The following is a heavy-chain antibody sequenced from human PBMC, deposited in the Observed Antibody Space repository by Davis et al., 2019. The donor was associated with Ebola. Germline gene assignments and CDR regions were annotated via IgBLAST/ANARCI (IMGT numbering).Heavy chain of an antibody. CDR2: IYYNGRT. V-gene: IGHV4-38-2*02. CDR1: DYSISSDYY. CDR3: ARLSGLFSSSSGALYFDL. Sequence: SETLSLTCTVSDYSISSDYYWGWVRQPPGKGLEWIGSIYYNGRTYYSSSLEGRVTILLDTSKNQFSLKLRSVTAADTAVYFCARLSGLFSSSSGALYFDLWGRGTLVSVSS. J-gene: IGHJ2*01. D-gene: IGHD6-6*01.